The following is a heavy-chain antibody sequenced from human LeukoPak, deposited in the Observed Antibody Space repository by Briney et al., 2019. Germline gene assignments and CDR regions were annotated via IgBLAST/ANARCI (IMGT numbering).Heavy chain of an antibody. Sequence: GGSLRLSCAASGFTFSSYAMSWVRQAPGKGLEWVSSISSWNYFIYYADSVKGRFTISRDNAKNEVYQQMNSLRAEDTAVYYCVRDGGVDRLGVAVTDGFDPWGQGTLVSVSS. V-gene: IGHV3-21*01. CDR2: ISSWNYFI. D-gene: IGHD6-19*01. CDR1: GFTFSSYA. CDR3: VRDGGVDRLGVAVTDGFDP. J-gene: IGHJ5*02.